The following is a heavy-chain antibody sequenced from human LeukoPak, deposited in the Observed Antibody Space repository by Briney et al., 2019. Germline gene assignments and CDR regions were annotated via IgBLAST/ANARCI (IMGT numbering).Heavy chain of an antibody. J-gene: IGHJ5*02. CDR3: ARDFYVSWFYFWFDP. CDR1: GGYTGSHY. Sequence: SETLSLTCTVSGGYTGSHYWSWIRQPAGKGLEWIGRISPSGTTHYNPSLGSRVTMSVDTSNNYFSLRLSSVTAADTAVYYCARDFYVSWFYFWFDPWGQGILVTVSS. D-gene: IGHD2/OR15-2a*01. V-gene: IGHV4-4*07. CDR2: ISPSGTT.